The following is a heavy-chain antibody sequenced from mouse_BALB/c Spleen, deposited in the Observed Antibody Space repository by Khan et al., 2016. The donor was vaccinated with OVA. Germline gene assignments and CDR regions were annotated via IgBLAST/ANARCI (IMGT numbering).Heavy chain of an antibody. CDR1: GFSLTNYG. Sequence: QVQLKQSGPGLVQPSQSLSTTCTVSGFSLTNYGVHWVRQSPGKGLEWLVVIWSGGSTDYNAAFISRLSISKDNSKSQVFLKMNSQQTNDTAIYLCARNFIVTTDYAMDHWGQGTSGTVSS. D-gene: IGHD2-12*01. J-gene: IGHJ4*01. V-gene: IGHV2-2*02. CDR3: ARNFIVTTDYAMDH. CDR2: IWSGGST.